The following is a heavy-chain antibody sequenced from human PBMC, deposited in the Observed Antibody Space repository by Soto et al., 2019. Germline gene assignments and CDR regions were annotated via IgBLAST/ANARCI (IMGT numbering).Heavy chain of an antibody. CDR3: ARAFSSSSAVDL. Sequence: QVQLQESGPGLVKPSQTLSLTCTVSGESISSGGYYWSWIRHHPGKGLEWIGYIYDSESAYYNPSLKSRVTISMDTSKTQFGRRLSSVTAADTAVYFCARAFSSSSAVDLWGQGTQVTVSS. D-gene: IGHD6-6*01. CDR2: IYDSESA. CDR1: GESISSGGYY. V-gene: IGHV4-31*03. J-gene: IGHJ5*02.